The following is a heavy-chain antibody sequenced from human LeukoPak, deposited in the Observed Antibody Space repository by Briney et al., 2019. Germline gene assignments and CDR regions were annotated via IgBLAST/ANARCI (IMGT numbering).Heavy chain of an antibody. CDR2: IIPIFGTA. D-gene: IGHD3-22*01. CDR1: GGTFSSYA. J-gene: IGHJ4*02. V-gene: IGHV1-69*05. Sequence: ASVKVSCKASGGTFSSYAISWARQAPGQGLEWMGGIIPIFGTANYAQKFQGRVTITTDESTSTAYMELSSLRSEDTAVYYCARESSPYYYDSSGSQYWGQGTLVTVSS. CDR3: ARESSPYYYDSSGSQY.